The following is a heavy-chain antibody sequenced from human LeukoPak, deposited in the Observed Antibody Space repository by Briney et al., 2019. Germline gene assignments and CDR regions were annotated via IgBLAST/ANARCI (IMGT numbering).Heavy chain of an antibody. CDR3: ARLKINHGWKGGMDY. CDR2: INWNGATT. J-gene: IGHJ4*02. D-gene: IGHD1-1*01. V-gene: IGHV3-20*04. Sequence: GGSLRLSCAASGFTFDDHGMTWVRQVPGKGLEWVSNINWNGATTNYADSVKGRFTISRDSAKNSLYLQMNSLRAEDTALYYCARLKINHGWKGGMDYWGQGTLVTVSS. CDR1: GFTFDDHG.